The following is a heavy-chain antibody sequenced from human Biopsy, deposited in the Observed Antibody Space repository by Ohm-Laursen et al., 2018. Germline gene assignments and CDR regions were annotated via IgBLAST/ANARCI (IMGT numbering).Heavy chain of an antibody. CDR2: ISHTGYT. CDR1: GGSFTGHY. D-gene: IGHD4-23*01. J-gene: IGHJ1*01. CDR3: ARGSNEYGGLYFPH. Sequence: GTLSLTCTVSGGSFTGHYWTWIRQPPGKGLVWIGHISHTGYTSYKSSLKSRVTISLDTSRKHFSLRLTSLAAADTAVYYCARGSNEYGGLYFPHWGQGTLVTVSS. V-gene: IGHV4-59*11.